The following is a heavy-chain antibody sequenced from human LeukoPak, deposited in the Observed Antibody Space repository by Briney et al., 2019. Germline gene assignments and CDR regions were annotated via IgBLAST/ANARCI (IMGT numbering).Heavy chain of an antibody. J-gene: IGHJ4*02. V-gene: IGHV3-64*01. Sequence: GGSLRLSCAASGFTFSSYSMNWVRQAPGKGLEYVSAISSNGGSTYYANSVKGRFTISRDNSKNTLYLQMGSLRAEDMAVYYCARAGWEMATSHFDYWGQGTLVTVSS. CDR3: ARAGWEMATSHFDY. CDR2: ISSNGGST. D-gene: IGHD5-24*01. CDR1: GFTFSSYS.